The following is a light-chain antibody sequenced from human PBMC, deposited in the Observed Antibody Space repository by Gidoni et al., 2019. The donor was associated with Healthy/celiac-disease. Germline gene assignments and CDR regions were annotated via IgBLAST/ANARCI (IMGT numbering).Light chain of an antibody. J-gene: IGKJ4*01. CDR1: QSVSSSY. V-gene: IGKV3-20*01. Sequence: DIVLTLSPGTLSLSPGERATLSCRASQSVSSSYLAWYQQKPGQAPRLLIYGASSRATGIPDRFSGSGSGTDFTLTIRRLEPEDFAVYYCQQYGSSPLTFGGGTKVEIK. CDR2: GAS. CDR3: QQYGSSPLT.